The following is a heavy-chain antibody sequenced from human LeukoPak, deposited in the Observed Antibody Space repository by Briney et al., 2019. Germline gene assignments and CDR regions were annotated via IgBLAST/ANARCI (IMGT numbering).Heavy chain of an antibody. J-gene: IGHJ4*02. CDR1: GYIFTNFG. CDR3: ARHLTRCGGSCLRFDY. Sequence: ASVKVSCKASGYIFTNFGISWVRQARGQGLEWMGWISAYNGNTHYAQKFQGRVTMTTDTSTNTVYMELRSLRSDDTAVYYCARHLTRCGGSCLRFDYWGQGTLVTVSS. CDR2: ISAYNGNT. V-gene: IGHV1-18*01. D-gene: IGHD2-15*01.